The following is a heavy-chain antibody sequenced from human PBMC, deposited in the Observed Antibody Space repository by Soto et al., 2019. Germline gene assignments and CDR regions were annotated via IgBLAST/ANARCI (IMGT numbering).Heavy chain of an antibody. J-gene: IGHJ6*02. CDR1: GYTFTSYY. V-gene: IGHV1-46*01. D-gene: IGHD3-3*01. Sequence: QVQLVQSGAEVKKPGASVKVSCKASGYTFTSYYMHWVRQAPGQGLEWMGIINPSGGSTSYAQKFQGRVTMTRDTSTSTVYMELSSLRSEDTAVYYCARGITIFGVVNIHYGMDVWGQGTTVTVSS. CDR3: ARGITIFGVVNIHYGMDV. CDR2: INPSGGST.